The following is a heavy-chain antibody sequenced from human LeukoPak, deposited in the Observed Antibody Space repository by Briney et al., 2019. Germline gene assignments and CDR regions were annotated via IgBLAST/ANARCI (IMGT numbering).Heavy chain of an antibody. CDR2: ISYDGSNK. J-gene: IGHJ4*02. V-gene: IGHV3-30*04. Sequence: GRSLRLSCAASGFTFSSYAMHWVRQAPGKGLEWVEVISYDGSNKYYADSVKGRFTISRDNSKNTLYLQMNSLRAEDTAVYYCARWGGSGYYYFFDYWGQGTLVTVSS. D-gene: IGHD3-22*01. CDR3: ARWGGSGYYYFFDY. CDR1: GFTFSSYA.